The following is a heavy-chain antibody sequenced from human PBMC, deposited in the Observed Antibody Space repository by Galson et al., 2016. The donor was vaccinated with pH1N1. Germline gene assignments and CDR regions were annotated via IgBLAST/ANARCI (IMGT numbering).Heavy chain of an antibody. J-gene: IGHJ4*02. CDR3: TRDLGRLSDY. CDR2: IDPSDGGT. Sequence: SVKVSCKASGYTFTRYYFHWVRQAPGQGLEWMGVIDPSDGGTTYAQKFQARVTMTRDTSTSTVYVEVYSLKSEDTAVYYCTRDLGRLSDYWGQGTLVTVSS. V-gene: IGHV1-46*03. D-gene: IGHD1-26*01. CDR1: GYTFTRYY.